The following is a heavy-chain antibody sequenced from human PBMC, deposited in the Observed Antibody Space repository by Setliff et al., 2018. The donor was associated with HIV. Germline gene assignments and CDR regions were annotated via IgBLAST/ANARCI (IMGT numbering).Heavy chain of an antibody. CDR1: GDSITSGGFY. Sequence: KPSETLSLTCTVSGDSITSGGFYCNWFRQHPGKGLEWIGWIYYSGRTKYNPSLESRVTMSVDTSKNQFSLRLTSVTAADTAVYFCARLRITMIMMLNYFDYWGQGTLVTVSS. CDR2: IYYSGRT. D-gene: IGHD3-22*01. V-gene: IGHV4-31*03. CDR3: ARLRITMIMMLNYFDY. J-gene: IGHJ4*02.